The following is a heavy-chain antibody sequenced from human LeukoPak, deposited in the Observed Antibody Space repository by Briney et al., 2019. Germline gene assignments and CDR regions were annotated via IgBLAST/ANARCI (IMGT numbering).Heavy chain of an antibody. CDR3: ARRAGAYSHPYDY. V-gene: IGHV3-53*01. CDR1: GFTVSSNS. J-gene: IGHJ4*02. CDR2: IYSDNT. D-gene: IGHD4/OR15-4a*01. Sequence: PGRSLRLSCTVSGFTVSSNSTSWVRHAPGKGLEWVSFIYSDNTHYSDSVKGRFTISRDNSKNTLYLQMNSLRAEDTAVYYCARRAGAYSHPYDYWGQGTLVTVSS.